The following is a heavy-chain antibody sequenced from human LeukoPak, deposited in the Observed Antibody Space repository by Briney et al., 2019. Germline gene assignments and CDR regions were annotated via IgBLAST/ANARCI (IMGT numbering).Heavy chain of an antibody. CDR2: ISPDGSGE. V-gene: IGHV3-7*02. D-gene: IGHD3-10*01. J-gene: IGHJ3*01. Sequence: GGTLRLSCAASGFTFNQNWMNWVRQAPGKGLEWVANISPDGSGEYYVDSVKGRFPISRDNAKNSVFLQMNSLRDEDTAVYYCAVSGGSGFGWGQGTMV. CDR1: GFTFNQNW. CDR3: AVSGGSGFG.